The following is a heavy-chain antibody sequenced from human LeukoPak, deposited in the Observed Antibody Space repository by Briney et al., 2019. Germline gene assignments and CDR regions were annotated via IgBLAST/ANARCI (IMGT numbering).Heavy chain of an antibody. CDR1: GGSISSYY. CDR3: ARVGGGYCSGGSCEYYFDY. V-gene: IGHV4-4*07. J-gene: IGHJ4*02. CDR2: IYTSGST. D-gene: IGHD2-15*01. Sequence: SETLSLTCTVSGGSISSYYWSWIRQPAGKGPEWIGRIYTSGSTNYNPSLKSRVTMSVDTSKNQFSLKLSSVTAADTAVYYCARVGGGYCSGGSCEYYFDYWGQGTLVTVSS.